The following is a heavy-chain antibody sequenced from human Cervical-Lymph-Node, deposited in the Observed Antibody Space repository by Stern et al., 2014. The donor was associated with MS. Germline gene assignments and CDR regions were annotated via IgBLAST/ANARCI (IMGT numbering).Heavy chain of an antibody. CDR2: ISYSGST. D-gene: IGHD6-13*01. Sequence: QLQLQESGPGLVKPSETLYLTCTVSGGSISSYYWSWIRQPPGKGLEWIGYISYSGSTNYNPSLKSRVTISVDTSKTQFSLKLSFVPAADTAVYYCARFDSSTWYFDLWGRGTLVTVSS. J-gene: IGHJ2*01. CDR1: GGSISSYY. V-gene: IGHV4-59*01. CDR3: ARFDSSTWYFDL.